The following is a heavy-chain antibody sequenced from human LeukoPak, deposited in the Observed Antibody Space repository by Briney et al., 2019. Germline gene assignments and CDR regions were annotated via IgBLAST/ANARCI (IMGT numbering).Heavy chain of an antibody. CDR1: GYTFTGYY. CDR2: INPNSGGT. J-gene: IGHJ4*02. Sequence: ASVKVSCKASGYTFTGYYMHWVRQAPGQGLEWMGWINPNSGGTNYAQKFQGRVTMTTDTSTSTAYMELRSLRSDDTAVYYCAREGTIDSSSWYDYWGQGTLVTVSS. V-gene: IGHV1-2*02. CDR3: AREGTIDSSSWYDY. D-gene: IGHD6-13*01.